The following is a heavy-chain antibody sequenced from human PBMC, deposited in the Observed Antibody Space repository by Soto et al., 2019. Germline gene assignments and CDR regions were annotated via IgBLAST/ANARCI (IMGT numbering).Heavy chain of an antibody. CDR3: AKALWFGVVLSGGYFDY. Sequence: VQLLESGGGLVQPGGSLRLSCAASGFTFSSYAMGWVRQTPGKGLEWVSAISGTGDRTFYADSVKGRFTISRDNSKKMLSLQMNSLRAEDTAVYYCAKALWFGVVLSGGYFDYWGQGTLVTVSS. V-gene: IGHV3-23*01. CDR1: GFTFSSYA. D-gene: IGHD3-10*01. J-gene: IGHJ4*02. CDR2: ISGTGDRT.